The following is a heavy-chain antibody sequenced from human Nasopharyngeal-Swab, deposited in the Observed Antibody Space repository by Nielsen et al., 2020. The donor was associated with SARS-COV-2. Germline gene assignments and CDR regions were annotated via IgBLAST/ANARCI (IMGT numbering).Heavy chain of an antibody. Sequence: GESLKISCAASGFTFSSYWMHWVRQAPGKGLVWVSRINTDGSSTNYADSVKGRFTISRDNVKNTVYLQMNSLRAEDTAVYYCARGGYGNYYYYYYYMDVWGKGTTVTVSS. CDR1: GFTFSSYW. J-gene: IGHJ6*03. V-gene: IGHV3-74*01. CDR2: INTDGSST. CDR3: ARGGYGNYYYYYYYMDV. D-gene: IGHD4-23*01.